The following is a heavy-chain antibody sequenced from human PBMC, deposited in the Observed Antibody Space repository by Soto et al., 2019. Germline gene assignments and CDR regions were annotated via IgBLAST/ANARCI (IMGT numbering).Heavy chain of an antibody. CDR1: GFTFSSYG. CDR2: IWCDGSNK. Sequence: QVQLVESGGGVVQPGRSLRLSCAASGFTFSSYGMHWVRQAPGKGLEWVAVIWCDGSNKFYADSVKGRFPISTDNSKITVSLQMNSLRDEHSAAYYCATTGPYWGQGTLVTVSS. J-gene: IGHJ4*02. CDR3: ATTGPY. V-gene: IGHV3-33*01.